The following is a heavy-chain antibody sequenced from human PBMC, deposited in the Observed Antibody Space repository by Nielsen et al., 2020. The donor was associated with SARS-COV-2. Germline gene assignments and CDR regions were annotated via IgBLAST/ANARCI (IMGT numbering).Heavy chain of an antibody. Sequence: GGSLRLSCTGSGFTFGDFAMSWFRQTPGKGLEGVGLIRSNTFGGTTKYAALVKGRFTISRDDSKSIAYLQMNSLKSEDSAVYHFARFPYCGGDCQGSWFDPWGQGTLVTVSS. D-gene: IGHD2-21*02. V-gene: IGHV3-49*03. CDR2: IRSNTFGGTT. J-gene: IGHJ5*02. CDR1: GFTFGDFA. CDR3: ARFPYCGGDCQGSWFDP.